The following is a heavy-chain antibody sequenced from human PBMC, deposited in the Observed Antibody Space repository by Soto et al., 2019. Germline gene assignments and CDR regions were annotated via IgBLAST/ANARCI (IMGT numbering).Heavy chain of an antibody. CDR3: AKDRNEDSSGYLDY. J-gene: IGHJ4*02. CDR2: ISYVGSNK. V-gene: IGHV3-30*18. Sequence: QVQLVESGGGVVQPGRSLRLSCAASGFTFSNYGMHWVRQAPGKGLEWVAAISYVGSNKYYADSVNSRFTISRDNSKNTLYLQMNSLRAEDTGLYFCAKDRNEDSSGYLDYWGQGTLVTVSS. CDR1: GFTFSNYG. D-gene: IGHD3-22*01.